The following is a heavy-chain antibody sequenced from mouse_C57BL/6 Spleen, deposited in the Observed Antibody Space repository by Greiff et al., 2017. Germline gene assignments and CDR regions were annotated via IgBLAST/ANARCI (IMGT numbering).Heavy chain of an antibody. V-gene: IGHV1-80*01. Sequence: QVQLQQSGAELVKPGASVKISCKASGYAFSSYWMNWVKQRPGKGLEWIGQIYPGDGDTNYNGKFKGKATLTADKSSSTAYMQLSSLTSEDSAVYFCARAYYSNDAMDYWGQGTSVTVSS. D-gene: IGHD2-5*01. CDR2: IYPGDGDT. J-gene: IGHJ4*01. CDR3: ARAYYSNDAMDY. CDR1: GYAFSSYW.